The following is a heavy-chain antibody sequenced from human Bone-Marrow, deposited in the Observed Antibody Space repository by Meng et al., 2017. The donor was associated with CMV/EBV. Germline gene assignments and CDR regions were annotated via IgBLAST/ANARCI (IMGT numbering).Heavy chain of an antibody. CDR1: GFTFGDNA. Sequence: GGSRRPSCAASGFTFGDNAMSWVRQAPGKGLEWVSTISGTGDTTYIADSVKGRFTTSRDNSKNTLYLQMNSLRAEDTAVYYCAKDACSSTRCHYWYFDLWGRGTLVTVSS. CDR2: ISGTGDTT. V-gene: IGHV3-23*01. J-gene: IGHJ2*01. D-gene: IGHD2-2*01. CDR3: AKDACSSTRCHYWYFDL.